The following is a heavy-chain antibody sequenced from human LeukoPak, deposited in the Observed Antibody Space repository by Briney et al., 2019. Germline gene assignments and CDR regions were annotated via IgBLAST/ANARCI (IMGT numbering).Heavy chain of an antibody. CDR3: ARNTGGYSYGDNYYMDV. Sequence: SETLSLTCTVSGGSISSYYWSWIRQPAGKGLEWIGRIYTSGSTNYNPSLKSRVTMSVDTSKNQFSLKLSSVTAADTAVYYCARNTGGYSYGDNYYMDVWGKGTTVTVSS. D-gene: IGHD5-18*01. CDR1: GGSISSYY. J-gene: IGHJ6*03. CDR2: IYTSGST. V-gene: IGHV4-4*07.